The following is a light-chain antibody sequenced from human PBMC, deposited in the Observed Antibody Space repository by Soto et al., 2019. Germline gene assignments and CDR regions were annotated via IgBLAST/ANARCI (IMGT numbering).Light chain of an antibody. CDR2: DAS. V-gene: IGKV3-11*01. Sequence: TRSLSPGERATLSCRASQSVRSYLAWYQQKPGQAPRLLIYDASNRATGIPARFSGSGSGTDFTLTISSLEPEDFAVYYCQQRSIWPLTFGGGTKVDIK. CDR1: QSVRSY. CDR3: QQRSIWPLT. J-gene: IGKJ4*01.